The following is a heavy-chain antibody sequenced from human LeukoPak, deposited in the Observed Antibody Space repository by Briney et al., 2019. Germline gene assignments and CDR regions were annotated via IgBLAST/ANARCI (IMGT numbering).Heavy chain of an antibody. D-gene: IGHD3-10*01. CDR1: GGSISSYY. Sequence: SETLSLTCTVSGGSISSYYWSWIRQPPGKGLEWIGYIYYSGSTNYNPPLKSRVTISVDTSKNQFSLKLSSVTAADTAVYYCARNLWFGEFHFDYWGQGTLVTVSS. CDR2: IYYSGST. V-gene: IGHV4-59*01. J-gene: IGHJ4*02. CDR3: ARNLWFGEFHFDY.